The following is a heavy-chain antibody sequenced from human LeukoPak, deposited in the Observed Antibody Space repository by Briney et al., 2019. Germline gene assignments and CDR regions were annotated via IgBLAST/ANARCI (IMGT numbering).Heavy chain of an antibody. Sequence: GESLKISCKGSGYSFTSYWIGWVRQMPGKGLEWMGIIYPGDSDTRYSPSFQGQVTISADKSISTAYLQWSSLKASDTAMYYCARAGWFYGSGGEYYFDYWGQGTLVTVSS. CDR3: ARAGWFYGSGGEYYFDY. D-gene: IGHD3-10*01. CDR1: GYSFTSYW. V-gene: IGHV5-51*01. CDR2: IYPGDSDT. J-gene: IGHJ4*02.